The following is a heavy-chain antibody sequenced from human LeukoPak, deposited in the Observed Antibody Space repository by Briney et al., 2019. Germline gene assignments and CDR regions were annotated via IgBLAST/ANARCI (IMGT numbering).Heavy chain of an antibody. Sequence: ASVEVSCKASGYTFTGYYMHWVRQAPGQGLEWMGWINPNSGGTNYAQKFQGRVTMTRDTSISAAYMELSRLKSDDTAVYYCAKISGFYGNYYFDYWGQGTLVTVSS. CDR1: GYTFTGYY. J-gene: IGHJ4*02. D-gene: IGHD2/OR15-2a*01. CDR3: AKISGFYGNYYFDY. CDR2: INPNSGGT. V-gene: IGHV1-2*02.